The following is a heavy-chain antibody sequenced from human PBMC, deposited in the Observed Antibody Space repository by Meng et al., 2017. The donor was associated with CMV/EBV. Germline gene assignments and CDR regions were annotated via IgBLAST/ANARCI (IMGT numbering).Heavy chain of an antibody. Sequence: LSCAASGFNFSSYAMRWVRQAPGKGLEWVSVIYSGGSSTYYADSVKGRFTISRDNSKNTLYLQMNSLRAEDTAVYYCAKDRGPFDPWGQGTLVTVSS. CDR2: IYSGGSST. CDR1: GFNFSSYA. J-gene: IGHJ5*02. CDR3: AKDRGPFDP. V-gene: IGHV3-23*03. D-gene: IGHD3/OR15-3a*01.